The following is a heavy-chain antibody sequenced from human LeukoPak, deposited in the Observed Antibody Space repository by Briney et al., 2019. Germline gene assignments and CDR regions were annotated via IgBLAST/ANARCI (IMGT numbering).Heavy chain of an antibody. V-gene: IGHV4-59*11. J-gene: IGHJ4*02. D-gene: IGHD4-17*01. Sequence: SETLSLTCTVSDGTFSLHYWTWIRQTPAKGLKYMGYMLYRGNSNYNPSLKSRVTIAMDTSKKEVSLKLRAVTTADTAVYYCVRGRRYGDYVNYFDFWGPGILVTVSS. CDR2: MLYRGNS. CDR1: DGTFSLHY. CDR3: VRGRRYGDYVNYFDF.